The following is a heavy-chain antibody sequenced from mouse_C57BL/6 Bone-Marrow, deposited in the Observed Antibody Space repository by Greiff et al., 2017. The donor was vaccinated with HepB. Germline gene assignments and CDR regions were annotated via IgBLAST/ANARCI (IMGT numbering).Heavy chain of an antibody. CDR3: ALTAQRTGWYFDV. CDR2: IDPEDGET. J-gene: IGHJ1*03. Sequence: VQLQQSGAELVKPGASVKLSCTASGFNIKDYYMHWVKQRTEQGLEWIGRIDPEDGETKYAPKLQGKATITADTSSNTAYLQLSSLTSEDTAVYYCALTAQRTGWYFDVWGTGTTVTVSS. CDR1: GFNIKDYY. D-gene: IGHD3-2*02. V-gene: IGHV14-2*01.